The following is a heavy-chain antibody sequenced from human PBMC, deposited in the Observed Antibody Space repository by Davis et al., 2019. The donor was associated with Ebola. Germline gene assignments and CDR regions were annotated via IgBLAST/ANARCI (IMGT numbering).Heavy chain of an antibody. CDR1: GFTFRTYA. V-gene: IGHV3-21*01. J-gene: IGHJ3*02. Sequence: GESLKISCAASGFTFRTYAMNWVRQAPGKGLERVSSISSTGRYIFYADSVKGRFTISKDNAKSSLFLQMNSLTAEDTAIYYCVRSRATGIMGGIYREPFDIWGQGTMLTVSS. CDR2: ISSTGRYI. D-gene: IGHD3-16*02. CDR3: VRSRATGIMGGIYREPFDI.